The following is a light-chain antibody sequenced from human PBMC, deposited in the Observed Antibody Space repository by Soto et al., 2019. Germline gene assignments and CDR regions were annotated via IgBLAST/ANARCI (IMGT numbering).Light chain of an antibody. CDR2: DAS. V-gene: IGKV3-20*01. Sequence: EIVLTQSPGTLSLSPGERATLSCRASQSVSSYLAWYQQKPGQAPRLLIYDASNRATGIPDRFSGSGSGTDFTLTISRLEPEDFSVYYCHQYGTAPLTFGPGTKVDIK. J-gene: IGKJ3*01. CDR1: QSVSSY. CDR3: HQYGTAPLT.